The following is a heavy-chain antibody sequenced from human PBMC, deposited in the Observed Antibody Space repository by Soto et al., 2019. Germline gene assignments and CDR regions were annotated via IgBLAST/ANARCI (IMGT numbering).Heavy chain of an antibody. CDR3: ARAELRIAAAGTHYYYGMDV. J-gene: IGHJ6*02. CDR1: SYTFTSYG. D-gene: IGHD6-13*01. Sequence: QVQLVQSGAEVKKPGASVKVSCKASSYTFTSYGISWVRQAPGQGLEWMGWISAYNGNTNYAQKLQGRVTMTTDTSTSTAYMELRSLRSDDTAVYYCARAELRIAAAGTHYYYGMDVWGQGTTVTVSS. CDR2: ISAYNGNT. V-gene: IGHV1-18*01.